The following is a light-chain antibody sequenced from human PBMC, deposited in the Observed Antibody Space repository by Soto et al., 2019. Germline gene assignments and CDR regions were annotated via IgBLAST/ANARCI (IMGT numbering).Light chain of an antibody. J-gene: IGKJ1*01. CDR2: WAS. CDR1: QSVLHSSNNENY. Sequence: DIVMTQSPDSLAVSLGERATINCKPSQSVLHSSNNENYLAWYQQKPGQPPKLLIYWASSRESGVPDRFSGGGSGTDFTLPINSLQAEDVAVYFCQQYHSTPWTFGQGTKVEI. CDR3: QQYHSTPWT. V-gene: IGKV4-1*01.